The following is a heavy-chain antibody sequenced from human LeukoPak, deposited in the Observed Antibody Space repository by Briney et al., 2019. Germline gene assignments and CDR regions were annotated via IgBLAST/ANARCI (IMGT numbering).Heavy chain of an antibody. V-gene: IGHV3-23*01. Sequence: GGSLGLSCAASGFTFSSYAMSWVRQAPGKGLEWVSAISGSGGSTYYADSVKGRFTISRDNSKNTLYLQMNSLRAEDTAVYYCAKYGNYYDSSGYYRYYFDYWGQGTLVTVSS. D-gene: IGHD3-22*01. CDR3: AKYGNYYDSSGYYRYYFDY. CDR1: GFTFSSYA. J-gene: IGHJ4*02. CDR2: ISGSGGST.